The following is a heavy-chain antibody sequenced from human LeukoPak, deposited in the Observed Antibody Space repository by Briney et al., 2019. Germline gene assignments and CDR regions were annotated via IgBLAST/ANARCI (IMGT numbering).Heavy chain of an antibody. V-gene: IGHV3-52*01. Sequence: PGGSLRLSCAASGFTFSRCWMHWVCQAPEKGLEWVADIKCDGSEKYYVDSVKGRLTISRDNAKNSLYLQVNSLRAEDMTVYYCVRIWFGEYWGQGTLVTVSS. CDR1: GFTFSRCW. CDR2: IKCDGSEK. J-gene: IGHJ4*02. CDR3: VRIWFGEY. D-gene: IGHD3-10*01.